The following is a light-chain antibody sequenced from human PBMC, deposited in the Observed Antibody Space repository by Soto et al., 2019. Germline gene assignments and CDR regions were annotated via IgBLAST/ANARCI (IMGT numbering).Light chain of an antibody. CDR3: GSYTSSITNV. CDR2: GFV. J-gene: IGLJ1*01. CDR1: SSVVGGYSS. V-gene: IGLV2-14*03. Sequence: QSALTQPASVSGPPGQSITISCTGTSSVVGGYSSVFWYQHTPSKGPSFVLYGFVDRPSGVSYRCSCSMFGNTASLAISVLQFSDEADSFCGSYTSSITNVFASGTKVTVL.